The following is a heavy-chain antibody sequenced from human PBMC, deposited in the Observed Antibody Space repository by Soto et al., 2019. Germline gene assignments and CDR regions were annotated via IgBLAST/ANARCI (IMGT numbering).Heavy chain of an antibody. Sequence: TLSLTCSVSGGSISSGYYYWSWIRQPPGKGLEWIGNIYYSGNTYYNPSLKSRLIISIDTPKKQFSLKVGSVTAADTAVYYCASSSLYGMEVWGQGTPVTVSS. CDR1: GGSISSGYYY. CDR3: ASSSLYGMEV. CDR2: IYYSGNT. J-gene: IGHJ6*02. V-gene: IGHV4-30-4*01.